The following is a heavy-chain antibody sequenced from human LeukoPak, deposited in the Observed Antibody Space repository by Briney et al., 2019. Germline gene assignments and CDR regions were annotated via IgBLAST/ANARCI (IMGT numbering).Heavy chain of an antibody. CDR1: GFTFGDHA. V-gene: IGHV3-49*04. Sequence: GGSLRLSCAATGFTFGDHAMSWVRQAPGKGLEWVGFIRSKAYRGTTEYAASVQGRFTISRDDSKSIVYLEMNSLQTEDTAVYYCTRGPIQLWIRNGMDVWGQGTTVTVSS. CDR3: TRGPIQLWIRNGMDV. J-gene: IGHJ6*02. CDR2: IRSKAYRGTT. D-gene: IGHD5-24*01.